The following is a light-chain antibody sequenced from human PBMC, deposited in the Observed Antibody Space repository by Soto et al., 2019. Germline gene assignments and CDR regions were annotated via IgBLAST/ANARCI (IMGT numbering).Light chain of an antibody. J-gene: IGKJ4*01. CDR3: QQRSNLPVT. V-gene: IGKV3-11*01. CDR2: DAS. Sequence: EIVLTQSPATLSLSPGERATLSCRASQSVNSYLAWYQQKSGQAPRLLIYDASNRATGIPARFSGSGSGTAFTLTISSLEPEDFADYYCQQRSNLPVTFGEGTKVKIK. CDR1: QSVNSY.